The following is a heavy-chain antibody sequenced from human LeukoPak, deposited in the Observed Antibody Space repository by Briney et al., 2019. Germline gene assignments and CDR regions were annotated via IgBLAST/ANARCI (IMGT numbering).Heavy chain of an antibody. Sequence: SETLSLTCTVSGGSISSYYWSWIRQPPGKGLEWIGYIYYSGSTNYNPSLKSRVTISVDTSKNQFSLKLSPVTAADTAVYYCARGPPLSFGSGYLGYFQHWGQGTLVTVSS. CDR1: GGSISSYY. CDR3: ARGPPLSFGSGYLGYFQH. V-gene: IGHV4-59*01. J-gene: IGHJ1*01. D-gene: IGHD3-22*01. CDR2: IYYSGST.